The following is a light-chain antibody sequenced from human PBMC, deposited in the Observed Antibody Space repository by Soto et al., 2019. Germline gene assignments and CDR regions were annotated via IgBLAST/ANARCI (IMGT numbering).Light chain of an antibody. Sequence: QSVLTQPPSVSAAPGQRVTISCSGSSSNIGNNYVSWYQQLPGTAPKLLIYDNNERLSGIPDRFSGSKSGTSATLGITGLQTGDEADYYCATRDGRLSVGVFGGGTMVTVL. V-gene: IGLV1-51*01. CDR1: SSNIGNNY. J-gene: IGLJ2*01. CDR3: ATRDGRLSVGV. CDR2: DNN.